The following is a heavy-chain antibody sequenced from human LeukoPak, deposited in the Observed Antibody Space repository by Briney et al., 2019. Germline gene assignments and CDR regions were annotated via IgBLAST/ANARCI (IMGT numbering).Heavy chain of an antibody. CDR3: ATNRVGTYDRPFDI. D-gene: IGHD1-26*01. CDR2: IYRSGNT. CDR1: GGSISSSNW. V-gene: IGHV4-4*02. J-gene: IGHJ3*02. Sequence: PSGTLSLTCTVSGGSISSSNWWSWVRQPPGKGLEWIGEIYRSGNTNYNPSLKSRVTVSVDKSKNQFSLKLTSVTAADTAVYYCATNRVGTYDRPFDIWGQGTMVTVSS.